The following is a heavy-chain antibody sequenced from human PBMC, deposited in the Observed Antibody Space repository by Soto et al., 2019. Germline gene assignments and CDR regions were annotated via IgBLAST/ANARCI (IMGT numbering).Heavy chain of an antibody. CDR2: ISSSSSTI. J-gene: IGHJ5*02. D-gene: IGHD2-21*02. Sequence: QPGGSLRLFCAASGFTFSSYSLNWVRQAPGKGLEWVSYISSSSSTIYYADSVKGRFTISRDNAKNSLYLQMNSLRAEDTAVYYCASYRHPSGDPRWNWFDPWGQGTLVTVSS. V-gene: IGHV3-48*01. CDR1: GFTFSSYS. CDR3: ASYRHPSGDPRWNWFDP.